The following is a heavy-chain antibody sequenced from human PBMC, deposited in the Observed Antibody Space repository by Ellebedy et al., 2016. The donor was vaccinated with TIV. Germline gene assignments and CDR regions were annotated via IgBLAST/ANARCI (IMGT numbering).Heavy chain of an antibody. J-gene: IGHJ5*02. CDR1: GFTFSDSH. Sequence: PGGSLRLSCAASGFTFSDSHMSWIRQAPGKGLEWISYITRSGSTIYYADSVKGRFTISRDNAENSLFLQMNSLRAEDTAVYYCARRSQSSSWSNWFDPWGQGTLVTVSS. CDR2: ITRSGSTI. V-gene: IGHV3-11*01. CDR3: ARRSQSSSWSNWFDP. D-gene: IGHD6-13*01.